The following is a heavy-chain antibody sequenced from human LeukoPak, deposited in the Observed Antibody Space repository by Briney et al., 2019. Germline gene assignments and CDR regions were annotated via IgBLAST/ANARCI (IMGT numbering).Heavy chain of an antibody. Sequence: GGSLRLSCVASGFTFSNYAMSWVRQAPGKGLEWVANIRQDGDTKYYVDSVKGRFTISRDNAMNSLYLQMNSLRAEDTAIYYCARSLPYGTTWYGRSDFWGQGTLVTVSS. CDR3: ARSLPYGTTWYGRSDF. CDR1: GFTFSNYA. CDR2: IRQDGDTK. D-gene: IGHD6-13*01. V-gene: IGHV3-7*03. J-gene: IGHJ4*02.